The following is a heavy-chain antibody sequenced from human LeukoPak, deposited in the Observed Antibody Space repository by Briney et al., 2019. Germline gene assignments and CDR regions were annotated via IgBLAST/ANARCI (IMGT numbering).Heavy chain of an antibody. CDR1: GYTFTSYG. V-gene: IGHV1-18*01. CDR3: ARDGTLTILQPTSWFDP. CDR2: ISAYNGNT. Sequence: GASVKVSCKASGYTFTSYGISWVRQAPGQGLEWMGWISAYNGNTNYAQKLQGRVTMTTDTSTSTAYMELRSLRSDDTAVYYCARDGTLTILQPTSWFDPWGQGTLVTVSS. D-gene: IGHD3-9*01. J-gene: IGHJ5*02.